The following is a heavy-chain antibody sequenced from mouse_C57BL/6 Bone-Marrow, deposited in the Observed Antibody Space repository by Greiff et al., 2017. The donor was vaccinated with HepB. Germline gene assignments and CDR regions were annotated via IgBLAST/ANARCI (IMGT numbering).Heavy chain of an antibody. J-gene: IGHJ4*01. CDR2: IWRGGST. CDR1: GFSLTSYG. D-gene: IGHD2-2*01. Sequence: QVQLKESGPGLVQPSQSLSITCTVSGFSLTSYGVHWVRQSPGKGLEWLGVIWRGGSTDYNAAFMSRLSITKDNSKSQVFFKMNSLQADDTAIYYCAKNRVTTGDYYAMDYWGQGTSVTVSS. V-gene: IGHV2-5*01. CDR3: AKNRVTTGDYYAMDY.